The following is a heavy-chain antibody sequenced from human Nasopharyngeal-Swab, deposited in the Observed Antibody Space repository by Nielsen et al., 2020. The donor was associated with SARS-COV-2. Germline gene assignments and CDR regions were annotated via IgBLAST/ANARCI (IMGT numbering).Heavy chain of an antibody. Sequence: GGSLRLSCAASGFALSSYWMHWVRQTPGKGLVWVSRLHSDGTSTRYADSVKGRFTISRDNAKNTLYLQMDSLRGEDTAVYYCTRGESPVYGAFTIWGQGTMVTVSS. CDR2: LHSDGTST. CDR3: TRGESPVYGAFTI. J-gene: IGHJ3*02. V-gene: IGHV3-74*01. D-gene: IGHD1-14*01. CDR1: GFALSSYW.